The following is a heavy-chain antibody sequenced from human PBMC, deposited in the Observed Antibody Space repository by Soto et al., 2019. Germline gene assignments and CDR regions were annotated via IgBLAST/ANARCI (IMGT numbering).Heavy chain of an antibody. CDR2: IDPSDSYS. CDR1: GYSFTSYC. V-gene: IGHV5-10-1*01. J-gene: IGHJ6*04. CDR3: ARHISGPNPSRYYRMDV. Sequence: PGESLTIACEGCGYSFTSYCIIWVLQMPGKGLEWMGRIDPSDSYSNYSPSFQGHVTISADKSISTAYLQWRRLKASDTAMYYCARHISGPNPSRYYRMDVWGKGNTVTVSS. D-gene: IGHD3-10*01.